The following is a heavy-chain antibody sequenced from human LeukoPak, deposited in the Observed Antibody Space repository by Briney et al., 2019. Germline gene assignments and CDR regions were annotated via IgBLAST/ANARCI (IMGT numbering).Heavy chain of an antibody. D-gene: IGHD3-10*01. Sequence: ASGPTLVKPTQTLTLTCTFSGFSLSTSGVGVGWIRQPPGKALEWLSVIYWNDDKRYSPVLKSRLTITKDTSKNQVVLTMTYMDPVDTATYYCAHRGDITMVRGVSPIRGWFDPWGQGTLVTVSS. CDR2: IYWNDDK. CDR1: GFSLSTSGVG. V-gene: IGHV2-5*01. CDR3: AHRGDITMVRGVSPIRGWFDP. J-gene: IGHJ5*02.